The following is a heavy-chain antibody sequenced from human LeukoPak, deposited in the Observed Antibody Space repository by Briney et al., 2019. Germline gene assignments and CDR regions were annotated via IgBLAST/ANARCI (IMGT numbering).Heavy chain of an antibody. D-gene: IGHD3-22*01. CDR1: GASTSSRGYY. J-gene: IGHJ4*02. CDR3: AGDLDFASGYYLHY. V-gene: IGHV4-31*03. CDR2: IYHTGTT. Sequence: SQTLSLTCTVSGASTSSRGYYWTRVRQHSGKGLEWIGYIYHTGTTYYNPSLRSRITISMGTSKNQFSLKMTSMTAADAAVYYCAGDLDFASGYYLHYWGQGSLVTVSS.